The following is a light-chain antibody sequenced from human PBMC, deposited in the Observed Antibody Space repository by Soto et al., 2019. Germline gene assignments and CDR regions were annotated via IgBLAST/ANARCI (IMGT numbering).Light chain of an antibody. J-gene: IGKJ2*01. CDR2: APS. V-gene: IGKV1-39*01. Sequence: DIQMTQSPSSLSASVGDRVTITCRASQSISSYLNWYQQKPGKAPKLLIYAPSSLQSVPPSRFSGSGSCTDFTLTISSLHTEDFAAYNCQQSYSTPPYTFGQGTKLEIK. CDR1: QSISSY. CDR3: QQSYSTPPYT.